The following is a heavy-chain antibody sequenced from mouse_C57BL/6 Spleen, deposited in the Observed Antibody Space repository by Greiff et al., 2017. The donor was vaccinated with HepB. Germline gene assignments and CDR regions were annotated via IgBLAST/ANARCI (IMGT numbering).Heavy chain of an antibody. CDR2: INYDGSST. D-gene: IGHD2-1*01. V-gene: IGHV5-16*01. Sequence: DVKLVESEGGLVQPGSSMKLSCTASGFTFSDYYMAWVRQVPEKGLEWVANINYDGSSTYYLDSLKSRFIISRDNAKNILYLQMSSLKSEDTATYYCAREGGGYGNYSPYYAMDYWGQGTSVTVSS. J-gene: IGHJ4*01. CDR1: GFTFSDYY. CDR3: AREGGGYGNYSPYYAMDY.